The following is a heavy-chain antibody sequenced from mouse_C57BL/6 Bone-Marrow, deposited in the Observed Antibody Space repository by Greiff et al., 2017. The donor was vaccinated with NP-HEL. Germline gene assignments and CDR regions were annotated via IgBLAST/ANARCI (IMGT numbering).Heavy chain of an antibody. CDR2: INPYNGGT. V-gene: IGHV1-19*01. D-gene: IGHD1-1*01. Sequence: EVQLQQSGPVLVKPGASVKMSCKASGYTFTDYYMNWVKQSHGKSLEWIGVINPYNGGTSYNQKFKGKATLTVDKSSSTAYMELNSLTSEDSAVYYCAREGYYGGYYAMDYWGQGTSVTVSS. J-gene: IGHJ4*01. CDR1: GYTFTDYY. CDR3: AREGYYGGYYAMDY.